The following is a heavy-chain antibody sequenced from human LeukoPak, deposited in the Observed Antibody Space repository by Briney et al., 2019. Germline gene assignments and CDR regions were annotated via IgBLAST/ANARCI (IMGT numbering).Heavy chain of an antibody. D-gene: IGHD6-19*01. CDR1: GFTFSSYA. Sequence: PGGSLRLSCAASGFTFSSYAMSWVRQAPGKGLEWVSAISGSGGSTYYADSVKGRFTISRDNSKNTLYLQMKSLRAEDTAVYYCAKVTNSGWYGGSDYWGQGTLVTVSS. CDR2: ISGSGGST. V-gene: IGHV3-23*01. J-gene: IGHJ4*02. CDR3: AKVTNSGWYGGSDY.